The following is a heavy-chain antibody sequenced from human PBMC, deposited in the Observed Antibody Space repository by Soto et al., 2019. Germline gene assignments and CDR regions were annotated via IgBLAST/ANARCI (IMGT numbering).Heavy chain of an antibody. CDR1: GGSISSGGYY. J-gene: IGHJ4*02. V-gene: IGHV4-31*03. Sequence: SETLSLTCTVSGGSISSGGYYWSWIRQHPGKGLEWIGYIYYSGSTYYNPSLKSRVTISVDTSKNQFSLKLSSVTAADAAVYYCAREAEAAAVLDYWGQGTLVTVSS. D-gene: IGHD6-13*01. CDR2: IYYSGST. CDR3: AREAEAAAVLDY.